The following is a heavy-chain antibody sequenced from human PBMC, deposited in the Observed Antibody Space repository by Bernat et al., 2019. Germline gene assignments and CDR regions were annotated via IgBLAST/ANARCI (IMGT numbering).Heavy chain of an antibody. CDR2: ISSSSSYI. CDR3: ARVRRPDYGDYYWFDP. D-gene: IGHD4-17*01. CDR1: GFTFSSYS. Sequence: EVQLVESGGGLVKPGGSLRLSCAASGFTFSSYSMNWVRQAPGKGLEWVSSISSSSSYIYYADSVKGRFTISRDNAKNTLYLQMNSLRAEDTAVYYCARVRRPDYGDYYWFDPWGQGTLVTVSS. V-gene: IGHV3-21*01. J-gene: IGHJ5*02.